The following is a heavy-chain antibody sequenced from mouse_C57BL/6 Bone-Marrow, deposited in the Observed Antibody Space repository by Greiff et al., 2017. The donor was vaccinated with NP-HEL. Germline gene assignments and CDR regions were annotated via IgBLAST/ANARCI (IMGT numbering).Heavy chain of an antibody. V-gene: IGHV1-7*01. CDR3: VIHIITTVVAPDYDSIDY. J-gene: IGHJ4*01. D-gene: IGHD1-1*01. CDR2: INPSSGYT. CDR1: GYTFTSYW. Sequence: VKLVESGAELAKPGASVKLSCKASGYTFTSYWMHWVKQRPGQGLEWIGYINPSSGYTKYNQKFKDKATLTADKSSSTAYMQLSSLTYEDSEGYYCVIHIITTVVAPDYDSIDYWGQGTSVTVAS.